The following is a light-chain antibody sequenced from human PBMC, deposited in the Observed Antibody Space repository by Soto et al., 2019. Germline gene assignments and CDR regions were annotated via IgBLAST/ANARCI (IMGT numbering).Light chain of an antibody. Sequence: DIVLTQSPGTLSVSPGERATLSCRASQTISRDYLAWYQQKPGQTPSLLIYGTSSRATGIPDRFSGSGSGTDFTLTISRLEPEDSAIYYCQQYVSWTFGQGTKVEIK. J-gene: IGKJ1*01. CDR2: GTS. V-gene: IGKV3-20*01. CDR1: QTISRDY. CDR3: QQYVSWT.